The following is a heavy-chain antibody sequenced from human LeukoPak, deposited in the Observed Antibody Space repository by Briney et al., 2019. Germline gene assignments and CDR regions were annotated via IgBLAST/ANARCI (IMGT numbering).Heavy chain of an antibody. J-gene: IGHJ3*02. CDR3: TRDGRRGTNGDAFDI. CDR2: VSVSGST. V-gene: IGHV4-61*02. D-gene: IGHD1-26*01. Sequence: SETLSLTCTVSGDSLTGGHYFWSSIRQPAGNGLEWIGRVSVSGSTNYNPSLNSRVTISIDTSKNHFSLKLISVTAADTALYYCTRDGRRGTNGDAFDIWGQGTMVTASS. CDR1: GDSLTGGHYF.